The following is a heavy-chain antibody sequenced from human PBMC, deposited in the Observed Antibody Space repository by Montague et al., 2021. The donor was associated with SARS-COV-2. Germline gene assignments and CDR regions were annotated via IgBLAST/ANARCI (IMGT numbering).Heavy chain of an antibody. J-gene: IGHJ4*02. CDR3: ARRSLGYCSGGSCYSGYDY. D-gene: IGHD2-15*01. CDR2: IYYSGST. CDR1: GGSISSSNW. V-gene: IGHV4-4*02. Sequence: SETLSLTCAVSGGSISSSNWWSWVRQPPGKGLEWIGYIYYSGSTNYNPSLKSRVTISVDTSKNQFSLKLSSVTAADTAVYYCARRSLGYCSGGSCYSGYDYWGQGTLVTVSS.